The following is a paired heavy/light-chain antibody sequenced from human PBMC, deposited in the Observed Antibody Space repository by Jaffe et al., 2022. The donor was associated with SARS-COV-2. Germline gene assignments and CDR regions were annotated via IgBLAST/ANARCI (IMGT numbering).Light chain of an antibody. CDR3: LLCYSGTRPV. J-gene: IGLJ3*02. V-gene: IGLV7-46*01. CDR1: SGAVTSGHY. Sequence: QDVVTQEPSLTVSPGGTVTLTCGSSSGAVTSGHYPYWYQQKPGQAPRTLIYDTSNKHSWTPARFSGSLLGGKAALTLSGAQPEDEADYYCLLCYSGTRPVFGGGTKLTVL. CDR2: DTS.
Heavy chain of an antibody. CDR1: GFSLSTRGVA. J-gene: IGHJ4*02. Sequence: QITLKESGPTLVKPTQTLTLTCSFSGFSLSTRGVAVGWIRQPPGKALEWLALVYWDDNKYYSPSLKSRVTIAKDTSKNQVVLTVTNMDPVDTATYYCVRWGFTGWYNNYWGQGTLVTVSS. CDR2: VYWDDNK. V-gene: IGHV2-5*02. CDR3: VRWGFTGWYNNY. D-gene: IGHD6-19*01.